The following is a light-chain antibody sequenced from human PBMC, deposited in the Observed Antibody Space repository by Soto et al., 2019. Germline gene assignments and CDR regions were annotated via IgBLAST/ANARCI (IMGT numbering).Light chain of an antibody. Sequence: EIVLTQSPGTLSLSPGERATLSCRASQSVSSGYLAWYQQKPGQAPRLLIYDASNRATGIPDRFSGSGSGTDFTLTISRLEPEDFAVYYCQQYGSSITFGQGTRLEIK. CDR1: QSVSSGY. J-gene: IGKJ5*01. CDR3: QQYGSSIT. V-gene: IGKV3-20*01. CDR2: DAS.